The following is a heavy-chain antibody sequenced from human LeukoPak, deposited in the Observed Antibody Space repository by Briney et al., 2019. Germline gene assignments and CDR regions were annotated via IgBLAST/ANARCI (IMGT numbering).Heavy chain of an antibody. CDR1: GYTFTSYD. CDR2: MNPNSGNT. Sequence: GASVKASCKASGYTFTSYDINWVRQATGQGLEWMGWMNPNSGNTGYAQKFQGRVTITRNTSISTAYMELSSLRSEDTAVYYCARGFFGSGWYGYYYMDVWGKGTTVTVSS. CDR3: ARGFFGSGWYGYYYMDV. V-gene: IGHV1-8*03. D-gene: IGHD6-19*01. J-gene: IGHJ6*03.